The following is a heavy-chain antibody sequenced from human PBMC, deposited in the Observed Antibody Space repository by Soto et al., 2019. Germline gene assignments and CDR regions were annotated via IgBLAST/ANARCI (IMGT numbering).Heavy chain of an antibody. CDR1: GGSISSYY. CDR3: ASLRFLEWARLDY. Sequence: SETLSLTCTVSGGSISSYYWSWIRQPPGKGLEWIGYIYYSGSTNYNPSLKSRVTISVDTSKNQFSLKLSSVTAADTAVYYCASLRFLEWARLDYWGQGTLVTVSS. CDR2: IYYSGST. V-gene: IGHV4-59*01. D-gene: IGHD3-3*01. J-gene: IGHJ4*02.